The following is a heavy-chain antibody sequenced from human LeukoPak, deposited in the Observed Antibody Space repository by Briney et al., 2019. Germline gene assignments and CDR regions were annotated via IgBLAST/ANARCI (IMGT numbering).Heavy chain of an antibody. V-gene: IGHV3-30*03. CDR3: ARDILRYSYGILAAGTDY. CDR1: GFTFSSYG. Sequence: GRSLRLSCAASGFTFSSYGMHWVRQAPGKGLEWVAVISYDGSNKYYADSVKGRFTISRDNAKYSLYLQMSSLRAEDTAVYYCARDILRYSYGILAAGTDYWGQGTLVTVSS. J-gene: IGHJ4*02. D-gene: IGHD6-13*01. CDR2: ISYDGSNK.